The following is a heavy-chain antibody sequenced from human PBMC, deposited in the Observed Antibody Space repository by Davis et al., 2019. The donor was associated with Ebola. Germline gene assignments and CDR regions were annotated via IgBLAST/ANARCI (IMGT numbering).Heavy chain of an antibody. CDR1: GYSISSGYY. V-gene: IGHV4-38-2*02. D-gene: IGHD3-22*01. Sequence: PSETLSLTCTVSGYSISSGYYWGWIRQPPGKGLEWIGSISHSGSTYYNPSLKSRLTISVDTSKNQFSLKLSSVTAADTAVYYCARDYYDSSGSPFRYYFDYWGQGTLVTVSS. CDR2: ISHSGST. CDR3: ARDYYDSSGSPFRYYFDY. J-gene: IGHJ4*02.